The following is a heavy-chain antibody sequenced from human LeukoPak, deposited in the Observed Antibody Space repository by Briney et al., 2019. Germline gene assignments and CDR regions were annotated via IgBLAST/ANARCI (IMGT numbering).Heavy chain of an antibody. D-gene: IGHD1-26*01. CDR3: ARDGRRMGATTYPYYYYYGMDV. CDR1: GYTFTSYG. V-gene: IGHV1-18*01. Sequence: GASVKVSCKASGYTFTSYGISWVRQAPGQGLEWMGWISAYNGNTNYAQKLQGRVTMTTDTSTSTAYMELRSLRSDDTAVYYCARDGRRMGATTYPYYYYYGMDVWGQGTTVTVSS. J-gene: IGHJ6*02. CDR2: ISAYNGNT.